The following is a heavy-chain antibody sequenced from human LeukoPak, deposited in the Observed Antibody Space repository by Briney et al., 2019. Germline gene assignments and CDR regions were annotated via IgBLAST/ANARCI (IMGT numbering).Heavy chain of an antibody. CDR1: GGTFTGYY. Sequence: ASVKVSCKASGGTFTGYYMHWVRQAPGQGLEWMGWINPNSGGTNYAQKFQGRVTMTRDTSISTAYMELSRLRSDDTAVYYCARDGDIAALSVPDYWGQGTLVTVSS. D-gene: IGHD6-6*01. CDR2: INPNSGGT. J-gene: IGHJ4*02. V-gene: IGHV1-2*02. CDR3: ARDGDIAALSVPDY.